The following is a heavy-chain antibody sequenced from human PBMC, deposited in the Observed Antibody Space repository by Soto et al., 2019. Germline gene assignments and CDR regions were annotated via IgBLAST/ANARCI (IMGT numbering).Heavy chain of an antibody. J-gene: IGHJ5*02. CDR3: ARDGGYSYGYPEINWFDP. Sequence: LRLSCAASGFTFSSYAMHWVRQAPGKGLEWVAVISYDGSNKYYADSVKGRFTISRDNSKNTLYLQMNSLRAEDTAVYYCARDGGYSYGYPEINWFDPWGQGTLVTVSS. CDR1: GFTFSSYA. D-gene: IGHD5-18*01. CDR2: ISYDGSNK. V-gene: IGHV3-30-3*01.